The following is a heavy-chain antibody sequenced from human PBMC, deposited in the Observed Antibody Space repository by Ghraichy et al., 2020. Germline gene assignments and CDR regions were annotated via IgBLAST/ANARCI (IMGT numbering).Heavy chain of an antibody. J-gene: IGHJ5*02. Sequence: GGSLRLSCAASGFTFSSHGMHWVRQAPGKGLEWVALISYVGDDKFYVDSVKGRFTISRDNSKNTLFLQMDSLRPEDTAVYYCAKAGVAHSSGYYRWFDPWGHGTPVTVSS. V-gene: IGHV3-30*18. CDR3: AKAGVAHSSGYYRWFDP. CDR1: GFTFSSHG. CDR2: ISYVGDDK. D-gene: IGHD3-22*01.